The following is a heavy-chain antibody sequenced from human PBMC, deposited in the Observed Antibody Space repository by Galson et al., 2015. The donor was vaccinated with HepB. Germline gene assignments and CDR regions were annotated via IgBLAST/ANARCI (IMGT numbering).Heavy chain of an antibody. Sequence: SVKVCCKASGYTFTNYAIHWVRQAPGQRLEWLGWINGDNDNTIYSERFQGRVTITRDTSASTVYMELSSLRSEDTAVYYCARGFQGGFDFWGQGALVTVSS. J-gene: IGHJ4*02. V-gene: IGHV1-3*01. CDR1: GYTFTNYA. CDR2: INGDNDNT. CDR3: ARGFQGGFDF.